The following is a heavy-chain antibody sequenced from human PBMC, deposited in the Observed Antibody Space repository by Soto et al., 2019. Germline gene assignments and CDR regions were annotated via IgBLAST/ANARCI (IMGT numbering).Heavy chain of an antibody. J-gene: IGHJ4*02. CDR2: ISYDGSNK. CDR1: GFSFSISP. V-gene: IGHV3-30*04. Sequence: SLRLSCAASGFSFSISPMHWVRQAPGKGLQWLAVISYDGSNKYYADSVKGRFTISRDNFKSTLYLQVNSLRAEDTAVYFCARDSRKEYTSSWLDYWGQGTLVTVSS. D-gene: IGHD6-6*01. CDR3: ARDSRKEYTSSWLDY.